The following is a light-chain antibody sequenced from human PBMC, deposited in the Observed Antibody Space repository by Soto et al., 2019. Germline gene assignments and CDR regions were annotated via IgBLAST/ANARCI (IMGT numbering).Light chain of an antibody. CDR2: EAS. J-gene: IGKJ3*01. Sequence: DIQMTQSPSTLSGSVGDRVTITCRASQTISSWLAWYAQKPGKAPKLLISEASSLASGVPSRFSGSGSGTEFTLTISSLQPSDSGTDFCQQYNSLLFTFGPGTKVDI. CDR3: QQYNSLLFT. V-gene: IGKV1-5*01. CDR1: QTISSW.